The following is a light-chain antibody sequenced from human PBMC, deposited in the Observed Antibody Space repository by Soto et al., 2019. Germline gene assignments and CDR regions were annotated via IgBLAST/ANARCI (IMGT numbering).Light chain of an antibody. Sequence: EIVLTQSPDTLSLSPGERATLSCRASQSVSSYLAWYQQKPGQAPRILIYDASNRATGVPARFSGSGSGTDFTLTISSLEPEDFAVYYCQQRSNWPPYTFGQGTKLEIK. V-gene: IGKV3-11*01. CDR2: DAS. J-gene: IGKJ2*01. CDR3: QQRSNWPPYT. CDR1: QSVSSY.